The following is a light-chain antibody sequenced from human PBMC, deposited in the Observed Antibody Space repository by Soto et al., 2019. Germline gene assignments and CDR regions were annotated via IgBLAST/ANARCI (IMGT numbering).Light chain of an antibody. V-gene: IGLV2-23*01. CDR3: CSYAGSNTYV. Sequence: QSALTQPASVSGSPGQSITISCTGTSSDVGRYNLVSWYQQYPGKAPKVMIYEGSKRPSGVSNRFSGSKSGNTASLAISGLQAEDEADYYCCSYAGSNTYVFGTGTKLTDL. J-gene: IGLJ1*01. CDR1: SSDVGRYNL. CDR2: EGS.